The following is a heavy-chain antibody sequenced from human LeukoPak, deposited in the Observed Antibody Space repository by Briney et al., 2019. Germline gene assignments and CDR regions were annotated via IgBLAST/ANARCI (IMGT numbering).Heavy chain of an antibody. J-gene: IGHJ1*01. CDR2: ISGSGGNT. D-gene: IGHD6-13*01. CDR1: GFTFSDYA. V-gene: IGHV3-23*01. Sequence: GGSLRLSCAASGFTFSDYAMSWVRQAPGKGLEWVSSISGSGGNTYYADSVKGRFTISRDNSNNTLYLQMHSLRVEDTAVYYCAKVGHSSSWEWGQGTLVTVSS. CDR3: AKVGHSSSWE.